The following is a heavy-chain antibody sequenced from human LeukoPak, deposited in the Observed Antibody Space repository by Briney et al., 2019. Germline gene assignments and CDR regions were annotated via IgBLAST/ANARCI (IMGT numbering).Heavy chain of an antibody. CDR2: IYYSGST. V-gene: IGHV4-59*01. J-gene: IGHJ3*02. D-gene: IGHD2-15*01. CDR1: GGSISSYY. CDR3: ARYCSGGSCYHDAFDI. Sequence: PSETLSLTCTVSGGSISSYYWSWIRQPPGKGLERIGYIYYSGSTNYNPSLKSRVTISVDTSKNQFSLKLSSVTAADTAVYYCARYCSGGSCYHDAFDIWGQGTMVTVSS.